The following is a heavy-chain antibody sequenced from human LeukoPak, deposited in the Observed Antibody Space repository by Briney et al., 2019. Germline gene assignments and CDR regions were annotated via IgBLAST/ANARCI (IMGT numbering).Heavy chain of an antibody. CDR1: GFTFSSYA. Sequence: GGSLRLSCAVSGFTFSSYAMHWVRQAPGKGLEYVSAISSNGGSTYYANSVKGRFTISRDNSKNTLYLQMGSLRAEDMAVYYCARAVGQQPIALGYWGQGTLVTVSS. J-gene: IGHJ4*02. V-gene: IGHV3-64*01. CDR2: ISSNGGST. CDR3: ARAVGQQPIALGY. D-gene: IGHD6-13*01.